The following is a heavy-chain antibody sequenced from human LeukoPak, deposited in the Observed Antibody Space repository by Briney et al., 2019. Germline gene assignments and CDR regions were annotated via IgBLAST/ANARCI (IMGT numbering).Heavy chain of an antibody. V-gene: IGHV3-30-3*01. CDR3: AKDSRGLELLGPLDP. J-gene: IGHJ5*02. CDR1: GFTFSRYA. CDR2: ISNDESNK. D-gene: IGHD1-7*01. Sequence: GGSLRLSCAASGFTFSRYAMHWVRQAPGKGLEWVAVISNDESNKYYPDSVKGRFTISRENSKNTLYLQMNSMRAEDTAVYYFAKDSRGLELLGPLDPWGQGTLVTVSS.